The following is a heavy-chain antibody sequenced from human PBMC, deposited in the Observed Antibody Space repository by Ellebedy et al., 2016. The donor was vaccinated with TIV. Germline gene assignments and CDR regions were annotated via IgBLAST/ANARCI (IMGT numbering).Heavy chain of an antibody. V-gene: IGHV3-72*01. D-gene: IGHD3-10*01. J-gene: IGHJ4*02. Sequence: PGGSLRLSCAASGFTFSDHYMDWVRQAPGKGLEWVGRTRNKANSYTTEYAASVKGRFTISRDDSKNSLYLQMNSLKTEDTAVYYCARGGSYYPFAYWGQGTLVTVSS. CDR2: TRNKANSYTT. CDR1: GFTFSDHY. CDR3: ARGGSYYPFAY.